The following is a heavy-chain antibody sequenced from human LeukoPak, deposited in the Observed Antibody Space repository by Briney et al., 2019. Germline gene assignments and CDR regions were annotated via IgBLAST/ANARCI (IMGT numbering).Heavy chain of an antibody. Sequence: GGSLRLSCAASGFTFSDYYMSWIRQAPGKGLEWVSYINRSTTYTSYADSVKGRFTISRDNAKNSLYLQMNSLRAEDTAVYYCARVEDSSWYFDYWGQGTLVTVSS. CDR3: ARVEDSSWYFDY. D-gene: IGHD6-13*01. CDR1: GFTFSDYY. V-gene: IGHV3-11*05. J-gene: IGHJ4*02. CDR2: INRSTTYT.